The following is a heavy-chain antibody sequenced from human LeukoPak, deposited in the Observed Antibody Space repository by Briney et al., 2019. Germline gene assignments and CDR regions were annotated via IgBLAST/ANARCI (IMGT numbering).Heavy chain of an antibody. CDR2: IYSKTGGGTV. J-gene: IGHJ4*02. CDR1: GFTFTIAW. V-gene: IGHV3-15*01. Sequence: GGSLRLSCAASGFTFTIAWMSWVRQAPGKGLEWVGRIYSKTGGGTVDYATPVKGRFTISRDDSKNTLYLQMNSLKIEDTAVYYCATGPLDYWGQGTLVTVSA. CDR3: ATGPLDY.